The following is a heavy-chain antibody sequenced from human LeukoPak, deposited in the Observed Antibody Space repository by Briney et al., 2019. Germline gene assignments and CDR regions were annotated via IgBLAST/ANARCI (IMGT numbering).Heavy chain of an antibody. CDR2: TYYRSKWYN. J-gene: IGHJ4*02. V-gene: IGHV6-1*01. CDR3: ARAPGVAEAGTQVYFDH. CDR1: GDSVSSNSAT. D-gene: IGHD6-19*01. Sequence: SQTLSLTCAISGDSVSSNSATWNWIRQSPSRGLEWLGRTYYRSKWYNDYAVSVRSRITINPDTSKKHFSLQLNSVIPEDTAVYYCARAPGVAEAGTQVYFDHWGQGTLVTVSS.